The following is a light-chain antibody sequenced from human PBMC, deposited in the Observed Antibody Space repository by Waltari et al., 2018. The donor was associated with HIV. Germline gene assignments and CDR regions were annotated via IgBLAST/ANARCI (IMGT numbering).Light chain of an antibody. V-gene: IGLV2-14*01. CDR3: SSYTSSSSYV. CDR2: DVS. J-gene: IGLJ1*01. CDR1: SPDASVYNY. Sequence: QSALTQPASVSGSPGPSLTTPCTRTSPDASVYNYVSWYQQHPGKALKLMIYDVSNRPAGVSNRFSGSKSGNTASLTISGLQAEDEADYYCSSYTSSSSYVFGTGTKVTVL.